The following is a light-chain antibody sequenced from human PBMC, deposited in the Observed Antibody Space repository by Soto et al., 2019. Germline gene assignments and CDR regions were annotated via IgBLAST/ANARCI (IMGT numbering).Light chain of an antibody. CDR1: RSDIGAYNF. CDR2: DVS. V-gene: IGLV2-14*03. Sequence: QSALTQPASVSGSPGQSITITCTGTRSDIGAYNFVSWYQQHPGEVPKLMLYDVSIRPSGVSNRVSGSKSGNTASLTISGLQAEDEADYYCTSWTTSTTMIFGGGTKLTVL. J-gene: IGLJ2*01. CDR3: TSWTTSTTMI.